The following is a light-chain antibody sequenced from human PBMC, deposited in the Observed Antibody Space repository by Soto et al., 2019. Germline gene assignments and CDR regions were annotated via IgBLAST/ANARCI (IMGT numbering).Light chain of an antibody. CDR2: RAS. CDR1: QSLNDN. V-gene: IGKV3-15*01. Sequence: EIVMTQSPATLSVSPGERATLSCRASQSLNDNLAWYQQKPGQAPRLLIYRASTRATGVPGRFSASGSGTEFTLTISSLQAEDFAVYYCQQYNDWPATFGQGTKVDIK. CDR3: QQYNDWPAT. J-gene: IGKJ1*01.